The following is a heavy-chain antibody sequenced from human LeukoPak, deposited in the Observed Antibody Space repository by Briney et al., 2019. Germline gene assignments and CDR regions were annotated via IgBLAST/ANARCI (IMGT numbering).Heavy chain of an antibody. CDR3: AIMITFGGVIAPYDY. V-gene: IGHV1-8*01. Sequence: GASVKVSCKASGYTFTSYDINWVRQATGQGLEWMGWMNPNSGNTGYAQKFQGRVTMTRNTSISTAYMELSSLRSADTAVYYCAIMITFGGVIAPYDYWGQGTLVTVSS. D-gene: IGHD3-16*02. CDR2: MNPNSGNT. CDR1: GYTFTSYD. J-gene: IGHJ4*02.